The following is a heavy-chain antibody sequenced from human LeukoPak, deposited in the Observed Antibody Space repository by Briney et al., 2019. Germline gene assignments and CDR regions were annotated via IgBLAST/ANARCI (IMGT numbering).Heavy chain of an antibody. CDR3: ARGRYYYDSSDLYYLDY. D-gene: IGHD3-22*01. V-gene: IGHV1-69*13. Sequence: ASVKVSCKASGGTFSSYAIGWVRQAPGQGLEWMGGIIPIFGTANYAQKFQGRVTITADESTSTAYMELSSLRSEDTAVYYCARGRYYYDSSDLYYLDYWGQGTLVTVSS. J-gene: IGHJ4*02. CDR2: IIPIFGTA. CDR1: GGTFSSYA.